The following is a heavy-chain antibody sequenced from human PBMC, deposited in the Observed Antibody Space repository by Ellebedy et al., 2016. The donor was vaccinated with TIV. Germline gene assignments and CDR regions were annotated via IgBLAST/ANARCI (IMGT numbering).Heavy chain of an antibody. CDR1: GGSFSGYY. CDR3: ARGRRYADTSGSYLDY. D-gene: IGHD3-22*01. Sequence: GSLRLSXAVYGGSFSGYYWTWIRQPPGKGLEWIGEINHSGSANYNPSLRGRVTISVDTSKNQFSLKVSSVTAADMGVYYSARGRRYADTSGSYLDYWGRGTLVTVSS. CDR2: INHSGSA. V-gene: IGHV4-34*01. J-gene: IGHJ4*02.